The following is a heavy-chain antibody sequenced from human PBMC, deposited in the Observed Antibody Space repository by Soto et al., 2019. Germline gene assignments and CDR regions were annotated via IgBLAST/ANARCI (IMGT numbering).Heavy chain of an antibody. J-gene: IGHJ4*02. Sequence: QVHLVQSGAEVKKPGSSVKVSCKASGGNFSNYIFAWVRQAPGQGLEWMGGTIPMFATAQYAQKLQGRVTITADESTSTVYMDLTSLTSDDTAVYYCARGLFGQQWLVGFDTWGQGTLVTVSS. CDR2: TIPMFATA. D-gene: IGHD6-19*01. V-gene: IGHV1-69*01. CDR1: GGNFSNYI. CDR3: ARGLFGQQWLVGFDT.